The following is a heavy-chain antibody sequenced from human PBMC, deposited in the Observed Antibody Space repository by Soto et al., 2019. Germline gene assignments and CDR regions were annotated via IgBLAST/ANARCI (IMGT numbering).Heavy chain of an antibody. CDR3: ARDLGYSSGWYGYYYGIDV. D-gene: IGHD6-19*01. Sequence: ASVKVSCKASGYTFTSYGISWLRQAPGQGLEWMGWISAYNGNTNYAQKLQGRVTMTTDTSTSTAYMELRSLRSDDTAVYYCARDLGYSSGWYGYYYGIDVWGQGTTVTVSS. CDR1: GYTFTSYG. CDR2: ISAYNGNT. J-gene: IGHJ6*02. V-gene: IGHV1-18*01.